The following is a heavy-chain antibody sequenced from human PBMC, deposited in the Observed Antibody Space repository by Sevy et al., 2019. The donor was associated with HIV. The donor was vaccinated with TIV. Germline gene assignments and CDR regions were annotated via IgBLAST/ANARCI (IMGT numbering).Heavy chain of an antibody. D-gene: IGHD2-15*01. CDR2: VSPHNGDT. CDR3: ARAYCSGGRCYSLAY. Sequence: ASVKVSCKASGYTFTGYYLHWVRQAPGQGLEWMGWVSPHNGDTNYAQRLQGRITMFTDSSTSTAYMELRNLRSDDTALYYCARAYCSGGRCYSLAYWGQGTLVTVSS. J-gene: IGHJ4*02. CDR1: GYTFTGYY. V-gene: IGHV1-18*04.